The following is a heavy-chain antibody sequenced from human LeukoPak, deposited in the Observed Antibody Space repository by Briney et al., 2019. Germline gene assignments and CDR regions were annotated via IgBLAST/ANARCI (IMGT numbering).Heavy chain of an antibody. V-gene: IGHV3-20*04. CDR2: INWNGGST. J-gene: IGHJ4*02. CDR1: GFTFDDYG. CDR3: ASLYSGYGDNFDY. Sequence: GGSLRLSCAASGFTFDDYGMSWVRQAPGKGLEWVSGINWNGGSTGYADSVKGRFTIPRDNAKNSLYLQMNSLRAEDTAVYYCASLYSGYGDNFDYWGQGTLVTVSS. D-gene: IGHD5-12*01.